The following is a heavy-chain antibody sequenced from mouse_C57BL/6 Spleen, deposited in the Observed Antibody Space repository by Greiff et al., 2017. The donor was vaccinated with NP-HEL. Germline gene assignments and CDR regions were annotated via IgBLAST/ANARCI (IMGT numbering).Heavy chain of an antibody. J-gene: IGHJ4*01. CDR2: ILPGSGST. CDR3: ARSPAITTVVATDAMDY. D-gene: IGHD1-1*01. CDR1: GYTFTGYW. Sequence: VQLQQSGAELMKPGASAKLSCKATGYTFTGYWIEWVKQRPGHGLEWIGEILPGSGSTNYNEKFKGKATFTADTSSNTAYMQLSSLTTEDSAIYYCARSPAITTVVATDAMDYWGQGTSVTVSS. V-gene: IGHV1-9*01.